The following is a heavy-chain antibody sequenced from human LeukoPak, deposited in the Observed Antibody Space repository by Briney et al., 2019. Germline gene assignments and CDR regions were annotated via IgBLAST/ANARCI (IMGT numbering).Heavy chain of an antibody. CDR1: GYSFTSYW. J-gene: IGHJ4*02. D-gene: IGHD2-2*01. V-gene: IGHV5-10-1*01. CDR2: IDPSDSYT. Sequence: GESLKISCKGSGYSFTSYWISWVRQMPGKGLEWMGRIDPSDSYTNYSPSFQGHVTISADKSISTAYLQWSSLKASDTAMYYCARQLGGGGCSSTSCSAEYYFDYWGQGTLVTVSS. CDR3: ARQLGGGGCSSTSCSAEYYFDY.